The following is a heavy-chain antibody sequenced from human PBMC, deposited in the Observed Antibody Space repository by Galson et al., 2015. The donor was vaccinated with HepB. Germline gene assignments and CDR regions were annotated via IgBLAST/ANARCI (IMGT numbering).Heavy chain of an antibody. CDR2: ISSTSAYT. Sequence: SLRLSCAASGLTFSDYYMNWIRQAPGKGLEWVSYISSTSAYTNYADSVRGRFTISRDNAKNSLYLQVNSLRAEDTGVYYCARARGGFAEYFDYWGQGTLVTVSS. J-gene: IGHJ4*02. CDR1: GLTFSDYY. V-gene: IGHV3-11*06. CDR3: ARARGGFAEYFDY. D-gene: IGHD5-12*01.